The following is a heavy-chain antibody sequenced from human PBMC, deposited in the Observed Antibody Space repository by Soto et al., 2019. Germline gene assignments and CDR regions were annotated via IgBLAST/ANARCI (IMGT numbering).Heavy chain of an antibody. V-gene: IGHV3-33*08. CDR3: ARDSDYYDSSGPFDY. D-gene: IGHD3-22*01. CDR2: IWYDGSNK. J-gene: IGHJ4*02. CDR1: GFTFSSYG. Sequence: PGGSLRLSCAAPGFTFSSYGMHWVRQAPGKGLEWVAVIWYDGSNKYYADSVKGRFTISRDNSKNTLYLQMNSLRAEDTAVYYCARDSDYYDSSGPFDYWGQGTLVTVSS.